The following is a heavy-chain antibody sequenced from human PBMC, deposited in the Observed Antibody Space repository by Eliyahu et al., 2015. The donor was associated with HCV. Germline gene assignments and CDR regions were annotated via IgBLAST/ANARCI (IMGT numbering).Heavy chain of an antibody. CDR2: IRGTGGSS. V-gene: IGHV3-23*01. D-gene: IGHD1-20*01. CDR3: AKEHNWNPGVLGY. CDR1: GFTFGSYA. J-gene: IGHJ4*02. Sequence: EVHLLESGGGLVQPGGSLRLSCAASGFTFGSYAMGWVRQAPGKGLEWVSAIRGTGGSSDYADSVKGRFSISRDDSKNTLYLQMNSLRADDTAVYYCAKEHNWNPGVLGYWGQGTLVTVSS.